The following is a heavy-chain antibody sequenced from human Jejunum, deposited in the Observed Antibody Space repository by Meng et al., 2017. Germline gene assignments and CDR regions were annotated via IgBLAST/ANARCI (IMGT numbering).Heavy chain of an antibody. D-gene: IGHD1-26*01. CDR3: ARDASPDGRWEYYFDY. CDR1: GYSISSNYY. V-gene: IGHV4-38-2*02. J-gene: IGHJ4*01. Sequence: GSLRLSCSVSGYSISSNYYWGWIRQPPGKGLEWIGTMFHGGSTYYNPSLQSRVTISVDTSKNQFSLKLSSVTAADTAVYFCARDASPDGRWEYYFDYWGQGKPVTGAS. CDR2: MFHGGST.